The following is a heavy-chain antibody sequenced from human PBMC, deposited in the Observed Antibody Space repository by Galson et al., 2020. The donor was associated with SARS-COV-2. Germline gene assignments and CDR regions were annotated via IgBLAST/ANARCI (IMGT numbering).Heavy chain of an antibody. CDR3: TTDDIRGAPTNYDH. V-gene: IGHV3-15*05. CDR1: GFTLSDTW. D-gene: IGHD1-26*01. CDR2: NKYKDDGETP. J-gene: IGHJ4*02. Sequence: GESLKIPCVAPGFTLSDTWLTWVRQAPGKGPEWVGRNKYKDDGETPGYAAPVTVSFVISRDESKDTLYLEMNSLKIEDTGVYYCTTDDIRGAPTNYDHWGQGTLVTVSS.